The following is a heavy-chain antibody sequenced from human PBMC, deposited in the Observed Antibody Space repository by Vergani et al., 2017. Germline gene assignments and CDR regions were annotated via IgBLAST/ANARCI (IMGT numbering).Heavy chain of an antibody. CDR2: IIPILGIA. J-gene: IGHJ4*02. CDR1: GGTFSSYA. D-gene: IGHD5-24*01. V-gene: IGHV1-69*04. Sequence: QVQLVQSGAEVKKPGSSVKVSCKASGGTFSSYAISWVRQAPGQGLEWMGRIIPILGIANYAQKFQGRVTITADKSTSTAYMELSSLRSEDTAVYYCARDHGGDAYAGGQRQMDDYWGQGTLVTVSS. CDR3: ARDHGGDAYAGGQRQMDDY.